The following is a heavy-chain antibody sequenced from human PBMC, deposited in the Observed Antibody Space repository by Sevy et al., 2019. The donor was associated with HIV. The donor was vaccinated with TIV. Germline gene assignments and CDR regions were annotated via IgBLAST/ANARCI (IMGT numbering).Heavy chain of an antibody. CDR1: GFSFSDYR. J-gene: IGHJ4*02. V-gene: IGHV3-30*03. CDR3: ARDRGEILSSAFYY. D-gene: IGHD3-16*01. CDR2: ISYDGRNNK. Sequence: GGSLRLSCAASGFSFSDYRMHWVRQAPGKGLEWVAVISYDGRNNKYNADSVKGRFTISSDNSKNTLYLQMNSLRAEDTAIYYCARDRGEILSSAFYYWGQGTLVTVSS.